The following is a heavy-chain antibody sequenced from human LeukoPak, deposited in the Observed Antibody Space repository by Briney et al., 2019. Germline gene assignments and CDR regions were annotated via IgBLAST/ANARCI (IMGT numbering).Heavy chain of an antibody. CDR3: AGVSGYSGYDSSYYYMDV. CDR2: IYYSGST. D-gene: IGHD5-12*01. CDR1: GGSISSGAYY. J-gene: IGHJ6*03. Sequence: SQTLSLTCTVSGGSISSGAYYWSWIRQHPGKGLEWIGYIYYSGSTYYNPSLKSRLTISVDTSKNQFSLKLSSATAADTAVYYCAGVSGYSGYDSSYYYMDVWGKGTTVTVSS. V-gene: IGHV4-31*03.